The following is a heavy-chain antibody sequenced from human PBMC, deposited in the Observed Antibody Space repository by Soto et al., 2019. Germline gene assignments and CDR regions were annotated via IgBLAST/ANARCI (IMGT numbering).Heavy chain of an antibody. D-gene: IGHD4-4*01. V-gene: IGHV4-59*01. CDR1: GASITNFY. Sequence: SETLSLTCTDSGASITNFYWSWIRQPPGKGLEWIGYIYYSGSTNYTPALKCRVTISVDTSKNQFSLKLSSVTAADTAVYYCARERPTVVTQYFDSWGQGTLVTVSS. CDR2: IYYSGST. CDR3: ARERPTVVTQYFDS. J-gene: IGHJ4*02.